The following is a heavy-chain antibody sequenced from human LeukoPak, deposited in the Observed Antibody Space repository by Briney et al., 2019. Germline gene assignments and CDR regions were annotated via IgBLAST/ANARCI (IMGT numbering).Heavy chain of an antibody. CDR1: GFTFSSYA. Sequence: GKSLRLSCAASGFTFSSYAMSWVRQAPGKGLEWVSAISGSGGSTYYADSVKPRFTISRDNSKNTLYLEMNSLRAEDTAVYYCARVTSGSLGNWGQGTLVTVSS. CDR3: ARVTSGSLGN. CDR2: ISGSGGST. D-gene: IGHD3-10*01. J-gene: IGHJ4*02. V-gene: IGHV3-23*01.